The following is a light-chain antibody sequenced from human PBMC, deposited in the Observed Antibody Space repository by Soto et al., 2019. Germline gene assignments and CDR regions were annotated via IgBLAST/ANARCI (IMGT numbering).Light chain of an antibody. CDR2: GTS. V-gene: IGKV1-39*01. Sequence: DIPMTQSPSFLSASVGDRVTISCRASQAINTYLNWYQQKPGKAPKLLIYGTSDLQNGVPSRFSGGGSGTDFTLTISSLQPEDFATYYCQQSYSTLLITFGQETRLEV. CDR3: QQSYSTLLIT. CDR1: QAINTY. J-gene: IGKJ5*01.